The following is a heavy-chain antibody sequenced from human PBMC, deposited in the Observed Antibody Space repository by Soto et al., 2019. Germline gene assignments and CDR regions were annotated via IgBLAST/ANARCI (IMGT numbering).Heavy chain of an antibody. J-gene: IGHJ5*02. V-gene: IGHV4-39*01. CDR3: ARPDVRGRTAVVIEQWFDP. CDR1: GGSISSSSYY. D-gene: IGHD5-18*01. CDR2: IYYSGST. Sequence: KSSETLSLTCTVSGGSISSSSYYWGWIRQPPGKGLEWIGSIYYSGSTYYNPSLKSRVTISVDTSKNQFSLKLSSVTAADTAVYYCARPDVRGRTAVVIEQWFDPWGQGTLVTVSS.